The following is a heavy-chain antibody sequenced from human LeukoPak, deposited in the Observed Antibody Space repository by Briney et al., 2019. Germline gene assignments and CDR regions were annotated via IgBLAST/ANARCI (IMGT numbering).Heavy chain of an antibody. J-gene: IGHJ3*02. CDR1: GGSISTSNYY. CDR3: ARDKWSSDAFDI. D-gene: IGHD2-15*01. V-gene: IGHV4-39*07. CDR2: IFYSGST. Sequence: PSETLSLTCTVSGGSISTSNYYWGWIRQPPGKGLEWIGNIFYSGSTYYSPSLKSRVTMSVDTSKNQFSLKLSSVTAADTAVYYCARDKWSSDAFDIWGQGTMVTVSS.